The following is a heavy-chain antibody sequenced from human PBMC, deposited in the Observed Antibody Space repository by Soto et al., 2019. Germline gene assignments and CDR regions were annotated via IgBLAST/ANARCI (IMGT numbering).Heavy chain of an antibody. J-gene: IGHJ5*02. D-gene: IGHD6-13*01. CDR2: ISAYNGNT. CDR1: GYTFTSYG. Sequence: QVQLVQSGAEVKKPGASVKVSCKASGYTFTSYGISWVRQAPGQGLEWMGWISAYNGNTNYAQKLQGRVTMTTDTSTSTDYMELRSLRSDYTAVYYCARDQRSSSWYGWFDPWGQGTLVTVSS. CDR3: ARDQRSSSWYGWFDP. V-gene: IGHV1-18*01.